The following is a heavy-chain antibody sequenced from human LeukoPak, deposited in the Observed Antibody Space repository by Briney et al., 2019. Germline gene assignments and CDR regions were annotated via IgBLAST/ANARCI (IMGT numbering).Heavy chain of an antibody. CDR1: GSTFSSYA. CDR2: ISGSGSST. CDR3: AKDLLLGYCSRGSCHPFDY. J-gene: IGHJ4*02. V-gene: IGHV3-23*01. D-gene: IGHD2-15*01. Sequence: GRSLRLSCAASGSTFSSYAMSWVRQAPGRGLVWVSAISGSGSSTYYADSVKGRFTISRDNSKNTLYLQMNSLRAEDTAVYYCAKDLLLGYCSRGSCHPFDYWGQGTLVTVSS.